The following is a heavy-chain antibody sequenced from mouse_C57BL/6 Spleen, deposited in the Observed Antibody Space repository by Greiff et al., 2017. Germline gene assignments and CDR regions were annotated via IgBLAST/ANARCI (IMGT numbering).Heavy chain of an antibody. J-gene: IGHJ4*01. CDR1: GFTFSDYG. D-gene: IGHD1-1*01. CDR2: ISSGSSTN. V-gene: IGHV5-17*01. Sequence: EVHLVESGGGLVKPGGSLKLSCAASGFTFSDYGMHWVRQAPEKGLEWVAYISSGSSTNYYADTVKGRFTISRDNAKNTLFLQMTSLRSEDTAMYYCARPSYYGSSYYYAMDYWGQGTSVTVSS. CDR3: ARPSYYGSSYYYAMDY.